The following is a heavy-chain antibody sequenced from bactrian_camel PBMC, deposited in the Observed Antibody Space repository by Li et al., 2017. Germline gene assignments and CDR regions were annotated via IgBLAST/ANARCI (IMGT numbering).Heavy chain of an antibody. V-gene: IGHV3S26*01. D-gene: IGHD2*01. Sequence: VQLVESGGGSAQVGGSLKLSCEFSGFTYSPYCLGWFRQVPGKEREGVAAIDASGYTSYADSVEGLFTISKDSAKDTLYLQMNELKPEDTAFYTCATVFVTDGKFCDSADYTHHGRGTQVTVS. CDR2: IDASGYT. CDR1: GFTYSPYC. J-gene: IGHJ4*01.